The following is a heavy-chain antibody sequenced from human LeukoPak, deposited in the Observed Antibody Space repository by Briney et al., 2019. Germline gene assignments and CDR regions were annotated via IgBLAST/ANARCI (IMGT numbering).Heavy chain of an antibody. Sequence: PGGSLRLSCAASGFTFSGSAMHWVRQASGKGLEWVGRIRSKTDNYATAYATSVKGRFTISRDDSKNTAYLQMNTLKTEDTAVYYCASTILGANSLDFWGQGTLVTVSS. J-gene: IGHJ4*02. CDR3: ASTILGANSLDF. CDR1: GFTFSGSA. V-gene: IGHV3-73*01. CDR2: IRSKTDNYAT. D-gene: IGHD1-26*01.